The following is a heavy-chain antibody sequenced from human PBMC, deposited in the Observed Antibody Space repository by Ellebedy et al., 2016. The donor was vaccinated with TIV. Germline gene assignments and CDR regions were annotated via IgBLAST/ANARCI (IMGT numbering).Heavy chain of an antibody. V-gene: IGHV3-74*01. J-gene: IGHJ2*01. CDR1: GFTFTQYW. CDR2: INSDGSST. Sequence: GESLKISCAASGFTFTQYWLHWVRQAPGKWPVWVSRINSDGSSTTYADSVKGRFTISRDNAKNTLYLQMNSLRAEDTAVYYCARAGSSGWEAYFDLWGRGTLVTVSS. CDR3: ARAGSSGWEAYFDL. D-gene: IGHD6-19*01.